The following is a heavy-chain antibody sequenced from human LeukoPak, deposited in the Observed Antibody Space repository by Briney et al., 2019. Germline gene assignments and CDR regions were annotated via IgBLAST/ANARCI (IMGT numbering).Heavy chain of an antibody. J-gene: IGHJ4*02. V-gene: IGHV1-3*01. CDR3: ARDRRSSDYYYYFDY. Sequence: ASVKVSCKASGYTFTSYAMHWVRQAPGQRLEWMGWINAGNGNTKYSQKFQGRVTITRDTSASTAYMELSSLRSEDTAVYYCARDRRSSDYYYYFDYWGQGTLVTVSS. CDR1: GYTFTSYA. CDR2: INAGNGNT. D-gene: IGHD3-22*01.